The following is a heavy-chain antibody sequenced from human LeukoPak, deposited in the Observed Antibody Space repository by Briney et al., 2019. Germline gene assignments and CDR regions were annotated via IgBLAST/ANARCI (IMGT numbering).Heavy chain of an antibody. J-gene: IGHJ4*02. D-gene: IGHD3-10*01. CDR2: INHSGST. Sequence: KTSETLSLTCAVYGGSFSGYYWSWIRQPPGKGLEWIGEINHSGSTNYNPSLKSRVTISVDTSKNQFSLKLSSVTAADTAVYYCARGRGNTMVSSQATFDYWGQGTLVTVSS. CDR3: ARGRGNTMVSSQATFDY. CDR1: GGSFSGYY. V-gene: IGHV4-34*01.